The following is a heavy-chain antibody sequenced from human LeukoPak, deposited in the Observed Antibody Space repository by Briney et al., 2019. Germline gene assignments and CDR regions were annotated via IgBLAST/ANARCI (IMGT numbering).Heavy chain of an antibody. CDR1: GFTFSSYG. CDR2: IKQDGSEK. V-gene: IGHV3-7*01. J-gene: IGHJ4*02. Sequence: GGSLRLSCAASGFTFSSYGMNWVRQAPGKGLEWVAHIKQDGSEKYYVDSVKGRFTISRDNAKNSLYLQMNSLRVEDTAVYYCARSGQRWLQFYYFDYWGQGTLVTVSS. CDR3: ARSGQRWLQFYYFDY. D-gene: IGHD5-24*01.